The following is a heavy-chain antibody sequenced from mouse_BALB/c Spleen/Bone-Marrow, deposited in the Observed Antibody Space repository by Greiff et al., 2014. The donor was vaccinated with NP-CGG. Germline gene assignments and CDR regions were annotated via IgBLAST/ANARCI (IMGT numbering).Heavy chain of an antibody. J-gene: IGHJ2*01. CDR1: GYTFTNYW. CDR3: ARRGLYVDY. Sequence: VQRVESGAELAKPGASVKMSCKASGYTFTNYWIHWVKQRPGQGLEWIGYINPSTGYTEYNQKFKDKATLTADKSSSTAYMQLSSLTSEDSAVYYCARRGLYVDYWGQGTTLTVSS. CDR2: INPSTGYT. V-gene: IGHV1-7*01. D-gene: IGHD3-1*01.